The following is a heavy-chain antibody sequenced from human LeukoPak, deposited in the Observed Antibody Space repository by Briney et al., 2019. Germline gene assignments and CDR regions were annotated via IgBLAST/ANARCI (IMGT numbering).Heavy chain of an antibody. D-gene: IGHD3-10*01. Sequence: ASVKVSCKASGYTFTGYYMHWVRQAPGQGLEWMGWINPNSGGTNYAQKFQGRVTMTRDTSISTAYMELSRLRSDDTAVYYCARDRGDYYGSGTIGWFDPWGQGTLVTVSS. CDR1: GYTFTGYY. CDR2: INPNSGGT. CDR3: ARDRGDYYGSGTIGWFDP. V-gene: IGHV1-2*02. J-gene: IGHJ5*02.